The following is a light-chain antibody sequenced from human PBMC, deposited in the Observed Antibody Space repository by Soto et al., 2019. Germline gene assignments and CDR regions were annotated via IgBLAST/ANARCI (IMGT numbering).Light chain of an antibody. CDR3: QQYNTFSPT. CDR2: KAS. Sequence: DIQMTQSPSTLSASVGDRVTITCRASQTITNWLAWYQQRPGKAPKLLVYKASTLESGVPSRFSGSGSGTEFTLTIRSLQPDDSATYYCQQYNTFSPTFGKGTGGYQ. J-gene: IGKJ1*01. V-gene: IGKV1-5*03. CDR1: QTITNW.